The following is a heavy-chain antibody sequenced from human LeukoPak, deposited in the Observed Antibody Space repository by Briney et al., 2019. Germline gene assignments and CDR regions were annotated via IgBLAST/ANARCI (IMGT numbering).Heavy chain of an antibody. CDR3: ARHISSGWYYVDD. CDR2: IYPGDSDT. D-gene: IGHD6-19*01. V-gene: IGHV5-51*01. J-gene: IGHJ4*02. CDR1: GYSFTSFS. Sequence: GESLKISCKGSGYSFTSFSIGWVRQMPGKGLEWMGIIYPGDSDTRYSPSFQGLVTISADKSVSTAYLQWSSLKASDTAMYYCARHISSGWYYVDDGGQGTLVTVSS.